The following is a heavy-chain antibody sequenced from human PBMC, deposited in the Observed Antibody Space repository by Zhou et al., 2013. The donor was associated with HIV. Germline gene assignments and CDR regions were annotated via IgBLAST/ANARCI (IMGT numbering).Heavy chain of an antibody. D-gene: IGHD6-13*01. V-gene: IGHV1-69*12. Sequence: QVQLVQSGAEVKKPGSSVKVSCKASGGTFSSYAISWVRQAPGQGLEWMGGIIPIFGTANYAQKFQGRVTITADESTSTAYMELSSLRSEDTAVYYCARDSIAAAVRGYYYYGMDVWGQGTTVTVSS. CDR1: GGTFSSYA. CDR3: ARDSIAAAVRGYYYYGMDV. J-gene: IGHJ6*02. CDR2: IIPIFGTA.